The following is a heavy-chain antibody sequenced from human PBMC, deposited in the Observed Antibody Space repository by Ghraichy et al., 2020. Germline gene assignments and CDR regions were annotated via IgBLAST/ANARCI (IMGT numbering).Heavy chain of an antibody. CDR2: ITGDGVKT. V-gene: IGHV3-43*02. Sequence: LEWVSLITGDGVKTYYADSVKGRFTISRDNSKNSLYLQMNSLRTEDTVLYYCAKVPHPYYHYYYMDVWGKGTTVT. D-gene: IGHD3-10*01. CDR3: AKVPHPYYHYYYMDV. J-gene: IGHJ6*03.